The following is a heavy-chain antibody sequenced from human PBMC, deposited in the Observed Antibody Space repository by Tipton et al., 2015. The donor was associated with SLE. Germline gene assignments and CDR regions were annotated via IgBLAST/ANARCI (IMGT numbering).Heavy chain of an antibody. Sequence: TLSLTCTVSGDYIRSYSWSWIRQPAGKGLEWIGRMYTSGATNYNPSLTSRVSMSVDTSKKQFSLNLSLVTAADTAVYYCASAAYSSSSDGFDAWGQGTMVTVTS. CDR2: MYTSGAT. D-gene: IGHD6-6*01. CDR3: ASAAYSSSSDGFDA. J-gene: IGHJ3*01. CDR1: GDYIRSYS. V-gene: IGHV4-4*07.